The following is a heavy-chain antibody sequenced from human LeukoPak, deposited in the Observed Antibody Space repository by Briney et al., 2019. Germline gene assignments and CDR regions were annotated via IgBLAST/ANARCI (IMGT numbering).Heavy chain of an antibody. D-gene: IGHD6-19*01. CDR2: INAGNGNT. J-gene: IGHJ4*02. Sequence: GASVKVSCKASGYTFTSYAMHWVRQAPGQRLEWMGWINAGNGNTKYSQKFQGRVTITRGTSASTAYMELSSLRSEDTAVYYCARWGSGWDLFDYWGQGTLVTVSS. CDR1: GYTFTSYA. V-gene: IGHV1-3*01. CDR3: ARWGSGWDLFDY.